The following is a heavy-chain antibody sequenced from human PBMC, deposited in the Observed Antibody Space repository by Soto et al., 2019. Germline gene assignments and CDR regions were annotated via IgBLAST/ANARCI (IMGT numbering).Heavy chain of an antibody. J-gene: IGHJ6*03. CDR3: AREKGGYAHKTIYYYYYYMDV. D-gene: IGHD5-12*01. CDR1: GFTFSSYW. Sequence: PGGSLRLSCAASGFTFSSYWMHWVRQAPGKGLVWVSRINSDGSSTSYADSVKGRFTISRDNAKNTLYLQMNSLRAEDTAVYYCAREKGGYAHKTIYYYYYYMDVWGKGTTVTVSS. V-gene: IGHV3-74*01. CDR2: INSDGSST.